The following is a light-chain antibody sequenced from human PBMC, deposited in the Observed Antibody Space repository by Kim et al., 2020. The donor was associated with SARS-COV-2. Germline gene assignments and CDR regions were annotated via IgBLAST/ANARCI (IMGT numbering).Light chain of an antibody. J-gene: IGKJ2*01. CDR1: QGISSY. V-gene: IGKV1-8*01. Sequence: YASTGDRVNITCRASQGISSYLAWYQQKPGKAPKLLIYAASTLQSGVPSRFSGSGSGTDFTLTISCLQSEDFATYYCQQYYSYPYTFGQGTKLEI. CDR3: QQYYSYPYT. CDR2: AAS.